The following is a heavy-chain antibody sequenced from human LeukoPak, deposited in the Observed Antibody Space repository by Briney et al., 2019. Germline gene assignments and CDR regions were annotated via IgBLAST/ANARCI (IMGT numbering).Heavy chain of an antibody. CDR2: IYYSGST. J-gene: IGHJ4*02. V-gene: IGHV4-39*01. D-gene: IGHD6-13*01. CDR1: GGSISSSSYY. Sequence: PSETLSLTCTVSGGSISSSSYYWGWIRQPPGKGLEWIGSIYYSGSTYYNPSLKSRVTISVDTSKNQFSLKLSSVTAADTAVYYCARHLFAAAAPPYFDYWGQGTLVTVSS. CDR3: ARHLFAAAAPPYFDY.